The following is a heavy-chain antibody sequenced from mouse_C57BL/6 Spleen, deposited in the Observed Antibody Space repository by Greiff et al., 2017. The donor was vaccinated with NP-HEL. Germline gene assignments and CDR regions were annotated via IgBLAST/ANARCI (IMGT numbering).Heavy chain of an antibody. J-gene: IGHJ3*01. V-gene: IGHV1-22*01. CDR3: ARDYGSSLAY. CDR1: GYTFTDYN. CDR2: INPNNGGT. Sequence: VHVKQSGPELVKPGASVKMSCKASGYTFTDYNMHWVKQSHGKSLEWIGYINPNNGGTSYNQKFKGKATLTVNKSSSTAYMELRSLTSEDSAVYYCARDYGSSLAYWGQGTLVTVSA. D-gene: IGHD1-1*01.